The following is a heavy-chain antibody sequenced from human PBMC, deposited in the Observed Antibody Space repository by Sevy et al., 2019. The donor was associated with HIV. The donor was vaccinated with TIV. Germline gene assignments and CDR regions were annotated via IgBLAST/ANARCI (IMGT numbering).Heavy chain of an antibody. J-gene: IGHJ6*02. Sequence: GGSLRLSCAASGFTFSKYDMHWVRQVSGKSLEWVSGIGYAGDIYYLDSVKGRFTISRENAKNSLYLEMNSLRAGDTALYYCARGGPEGYYYYGLDVWGQGTLVTVSS. V-gene: IGHV3-13*01. D-gene: IGHD5-12*01. CDR3: ARGGPEGYYYYGLDV. CDR1: GFTFSKYD. CDR2: IGYAGDI.